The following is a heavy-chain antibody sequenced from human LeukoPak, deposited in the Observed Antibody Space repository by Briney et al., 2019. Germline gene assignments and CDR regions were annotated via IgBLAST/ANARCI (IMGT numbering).Heavy chain of an antibody. Sequence: SVKVSCKASGGTFSIYAISWVQQAPGQGLEWMGGIIPIFGTANYAQMFQGRVTITADESTSKAYMELSSLRSEDTAVYYCARALGRFWNFDYWGQGTLVTVSS. V-gene: IGHV1-69*13. CDR3: ARALGRFWNFDY. J-gene: IGHJ4*02. CDR1: GGTFSIYA. CDR2: IIPIFGTA. D-gene: IGHD3-3*01.